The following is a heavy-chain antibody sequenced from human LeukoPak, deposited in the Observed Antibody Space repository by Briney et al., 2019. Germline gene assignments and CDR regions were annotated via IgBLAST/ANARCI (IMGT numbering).Heavy chain of an antibody. J-gene: IGHJ4*02. Sequence: SETLSLTCTASGCSINGFFWSWIRQAPGEGLEWIGRIHSSGRTKYNPSLKSRVTLSLDTSKNKFSLKLTSITAADTAVYYYARARSGCGGICPFDWWGQGNLVTVSS. CDR2: IHSSGRT. D-gene: IGHD2-15*01. V-gene: IGHV4-4*07. CDR1: GCSINGFF. CDR3: ARARSGCGGICPFDW.